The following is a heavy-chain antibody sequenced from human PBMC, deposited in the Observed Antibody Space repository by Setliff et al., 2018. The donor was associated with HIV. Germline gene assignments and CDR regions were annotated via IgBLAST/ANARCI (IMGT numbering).Heavy chain of an antibody. CDR1: GGSISRGSYS. CDR3: ARHLWFYYVAESYGYFDY. D-gene: IGHD3-10*01. J-gene: IGHJ4*02. V-gene: IGHV4-39*01. CDR2: ISYTGIT. Sequence: SETLSLTCTVSGGSISRGSYSWGWIRQPPGKGLEWIGSISYTGITNYNPSLKSRVTISVDRSQNQFSLRLRSVTATDTAVYYCARHLWFYYVAESYGYFDYWGQGSLVTVSS.